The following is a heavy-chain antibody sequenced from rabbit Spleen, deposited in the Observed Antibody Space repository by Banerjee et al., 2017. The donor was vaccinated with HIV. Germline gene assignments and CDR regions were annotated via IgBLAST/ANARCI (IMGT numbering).Heavy chain of an antibody. CDR2: IVTGSGST. J-gene: IGHJ4*01. CDR3: ARVDSNGYYWTL. CDR1: GFSFSNSYY. V-gene: IGHV1S45*01. D-gene: IGHD1-1*01. Sequence: QEQLVESGGGLVQPEGSLTLTCTASGFSFSNSYYLCWVRQAPGKGLEWIGCIVTGSGSTYYASWAKGRFTISKTSSTTVTLQMTSLTAADTATYFCARVDSNGYYWTLWGPGTLVTVS.